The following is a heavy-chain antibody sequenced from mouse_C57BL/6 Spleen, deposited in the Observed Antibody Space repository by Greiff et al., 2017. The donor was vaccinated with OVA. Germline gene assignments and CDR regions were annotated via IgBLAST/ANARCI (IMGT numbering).Heavy chain of an antibody. Sequence: DVMLVESEGGLVQPGSSMKLSCTASGFTFSDYYMAWVRQVPEKGLEWVANINYDGSSTYYLDSLKSRFIISRDNAKNILYLQMSSLKSEDTATYYCARDWGSYGYFDVWGTGTTVTVSS. CDR1: GFTFSDYY. CDR2: INYDGSST. J-gene: IGHJ1*03. V-gene: IGHV5-16*01. CDR3: ARDWGSYGYFDV.